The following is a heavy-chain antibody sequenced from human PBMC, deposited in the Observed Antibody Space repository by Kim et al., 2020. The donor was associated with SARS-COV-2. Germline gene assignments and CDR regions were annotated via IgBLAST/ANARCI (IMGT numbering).Heavy chain of an antibody. J-gene: IGHJ6*02. D-gene: IGHD2-15*01. CDR1: GFTFSSYG. CDR3: AREGNPPMRTYCSGGSCYPNAIYGMDV. Sequence: GGSLRLSCAASGFTFSSYGMHWVRQAPGKGLEWVAVIWYDGSNKYYADSVKGRFTISRDNSKNTLYLQMNSLRAEDTAVYYCAREGNPPMRTYCSGGSCYPNAIYGMDVWGQGTTVTVSS. CDR2: IWYDGSNK. V-gene: IGHV3-33*01.